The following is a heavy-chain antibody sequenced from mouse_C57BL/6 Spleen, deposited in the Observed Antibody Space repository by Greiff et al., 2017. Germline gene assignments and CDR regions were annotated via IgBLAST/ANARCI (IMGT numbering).Heavy chain of an antibody. V-gene: IGHV1-78*01. D-gene: IGHD2-3*01. J-gene: IGHJ3*01. CDR2: IYPRDGST. CDR1: GYTFTDHT. CDR3: ARQMGIYDGYTWFAY. Sequence: VKLQQSDAELVKPGASVKISCKVSGYTFTDHTIHWMKQRPEQGLEWIGYIYPRDGSTKYNEKFKGKATLTADKSSSTAYMQLNSLTSEVSAVYFCARQMGIYDGYTWFAYWGQGTLVTVSA.